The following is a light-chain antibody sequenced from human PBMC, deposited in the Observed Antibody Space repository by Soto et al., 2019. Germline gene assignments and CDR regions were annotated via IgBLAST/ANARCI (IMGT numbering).Light chain of an antibody. Sequence: EIVLTQAPGTLSLSPGERATLSCRASQSVSGSYLAWFQQKPGQAPRLLIYDASTRATGVPGRCSGSGSGTDFSLTISRLEPEDLAVYYCQHYGSSPWTFGQGTKVEIK. V-gene: IGKV3-20*01. J-gene: IGKJ1*01. CDR2: DAS. CDR3: QHYGSSPWT. CDR1: QSVSGSY.